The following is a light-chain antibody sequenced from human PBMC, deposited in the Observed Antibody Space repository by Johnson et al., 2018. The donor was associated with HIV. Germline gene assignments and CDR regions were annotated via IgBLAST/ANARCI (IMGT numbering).Light chain of an antibody. J-gene: IGLJ1*01. CDR2: DNN. V-gene: IGLV1-51*01. CDR1: SSNIGNNY. CDR3: GTWDSSLSVLYV. Sequence: QSVLTQPPSVSAAPGQKVTISCSGSSSNIGNNYVSWYQQLPGTDPKLLIYDNNKRPSGIPDRFSGSKSGTSATLVITGLQTGDEADYYCGTWDSSLSVLYVFGTGTKVTVL.